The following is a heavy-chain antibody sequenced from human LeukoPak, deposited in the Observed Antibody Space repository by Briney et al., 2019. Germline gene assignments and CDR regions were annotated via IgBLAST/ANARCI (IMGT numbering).Heavy chain of an antibody. CDR1: GFIFGGYW. CDR3: ASGFLQWLY. V-gene: IGHV3-7*01. CDR2: INPDGSVK. D-gene: IGHD3-3*01. J-gene: IGHJ4*02. Sequence: GGSLRFSCAASGFIFGGYWMSWVRQAPGRGLEWVANINPDGSVKYYVDSIKGRFTISRDNAKNSLYLQMNSLRAEDTAVYYCASGFLQWLYWGQGTLVTVSS.